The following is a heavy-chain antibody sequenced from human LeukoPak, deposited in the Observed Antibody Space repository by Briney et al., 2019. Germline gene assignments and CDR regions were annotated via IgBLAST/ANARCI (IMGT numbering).Heavy chain of an antibody. D-gene: IGHD3-22*01. Sequence: SETLSLTCTVSGYSISSGYYWGWIRQPPGKGLEWIGLIYYSGSTNYNPSLKSRVTISVDTSKNQFSLKLSSVTAADTAVYYCARSSEGRYYYDSSGYSYYYYMDVWGKGTTVTISS. CDR3: ARSSEGRYYYDSSGYSYYYYMDV. J-gene: IGHJ6*03. CDR1: GYSISSGYY. CDR2: IYYSGST. V-gene: IGHV4-61*01.